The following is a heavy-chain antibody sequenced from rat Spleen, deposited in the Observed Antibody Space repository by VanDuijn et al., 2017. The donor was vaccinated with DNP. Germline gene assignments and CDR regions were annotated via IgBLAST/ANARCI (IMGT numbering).Heavy chain of an antibody. J-gene: IGHJ2*01. CDR2: ITNTGGST. CDR1: GFIFSNHW. V-gene: IGHV5-31*01. Sequence: EVQLVESGGGPVQPGRSLKLSCLASGFIFSNHWMTWIRQAPGKGLEWVASITNTGGSTYYLDSVKGRFTISRDNAKSTLYLQMNSLRSEDTATYYCARVFGYGGPYYNPYYVDYWGQGVLVTVSS. D-gene: IGHD1-12*02. CDR3: ARVFGYGGPYYNPYYVDY.